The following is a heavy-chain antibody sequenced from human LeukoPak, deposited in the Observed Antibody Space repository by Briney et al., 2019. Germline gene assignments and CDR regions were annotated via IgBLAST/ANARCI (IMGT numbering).Heavy chain of an antibody. CDR1: GFTFSSYG. D-gene: IGHD5-12*01. V-gene: IGHV3-33*06. CDR3: AKVWATRYFDY. J-gene: IGHJ4*02. CDR2: IWYDGSNK. Sequence: GGSLRLSCAASGFTFSSYGMHWVRQAPGKGLEWVAVIWYDGSNKYYADSVKGRFTISRDNSKNTLYLQMNSLRPEDTAVYYCAKVWATRYFDYWGQGTLVTVSS.